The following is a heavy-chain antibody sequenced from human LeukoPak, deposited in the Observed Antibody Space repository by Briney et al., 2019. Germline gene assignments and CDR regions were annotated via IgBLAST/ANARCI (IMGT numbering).Heavy chain of an antibody. J-gene: IGHJ4*02. Sequence: ASVKVSCKASGYTFTGYYMHWVRQAPGQGLESMGRINPNGGGTNYAQKFQGRVTMTRDTSISTAYMELSRLRSDDTAVYYCAREYCSSTSCSYYFDYWGQGTLVTVSS. V-gene: IGHV1-2*06. CDR2: INPNGGGT. CDR1: GYTFTGYY. CDR3: AREYCSSTSCSYYFDY. D-gene: IGHD2-2*01.